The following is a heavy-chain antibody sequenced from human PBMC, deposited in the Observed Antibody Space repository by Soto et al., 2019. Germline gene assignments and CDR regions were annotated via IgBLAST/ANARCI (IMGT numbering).Heavy chain of an antibody. CDR1: GFTFTSSA. CDR2: IVVGSGNT. D-gene: IGHD4-17*01. V-gene: IGHV1-58*01. J-gene: IGHJ4*02. CDR3: AAASDDYGEYSEKTRNDY. Sequence: SVKVSCKASGFTFTSSAVQWVRQARGQRLEWIGWIVVGSGNTNYAQKFQERVTITRDMSTSTAYMELSSLRSEDTAVYYCAAASDDYGEYSEKTRNDYWGQGTLVTVSS.